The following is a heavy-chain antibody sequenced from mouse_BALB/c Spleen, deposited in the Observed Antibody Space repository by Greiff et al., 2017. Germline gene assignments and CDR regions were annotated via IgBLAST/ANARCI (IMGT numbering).Heavy chain of an antibody. J-gene: IGHJ2*01. V-gene: IGHV1S81*02. Sequence: QVQLKQSGAELAKPGASVKLSCKASGYTFTSYYMYWVKQRPGQGLEWIGEINPSNGGTNSNEKFKSKATLTVAKSSSTAYMQLSSLTSEDSAVYYCTRSYYDYQGYFDCCGQGTTLAVS. CDR1: GYTFTSYY. D-gene: IGHD2-4*01. CDR3: TRSYYDYQGYFDC. CDR2: INPSNGGT.